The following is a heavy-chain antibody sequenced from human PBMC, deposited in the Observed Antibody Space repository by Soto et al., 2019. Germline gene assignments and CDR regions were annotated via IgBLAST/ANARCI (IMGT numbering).Heavy chain of an antibody. D-gene: IGHD3-22*01. CDR2: ISAYNGNA. J-gene: IGHJ3*02. Sequence: GASVKVSCKASGYTFTSYGISWVRQAPGQGLEWMGWISAYNGNANYAQKLQDRVIMTTDTSTSTAYMELRSLRSDDTAVYYCARDQYYDSSGFLAASDIWGQGTMVTVSS. V-gene: IGHV1-18*04. CDR1: GYTFTSYG. CDR3: ARDQYYDSSGFLAASDI.